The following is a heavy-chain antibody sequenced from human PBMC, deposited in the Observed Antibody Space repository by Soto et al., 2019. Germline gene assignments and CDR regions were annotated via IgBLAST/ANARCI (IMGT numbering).Heavy chain of an antibody. J-gene: IGHJ6*02. V-gene: IGHV3-23*01. CDR2: ISGSGGST. Sequence: GGSLRLSCEASGFTFNTAWMTWVRQAPGKGLEWVSAISGSGGSTYYADSVKGRFTISRDNSKNTLYLQMNSLRAEDTAVYYCAKDGVAGTYYYYGMDVWGQGTTVTVSS. D-gene: IGHD6-19*01. CDR1: GFTFNTAW. CDR3: AKDGVAGTYYYYGMDV.